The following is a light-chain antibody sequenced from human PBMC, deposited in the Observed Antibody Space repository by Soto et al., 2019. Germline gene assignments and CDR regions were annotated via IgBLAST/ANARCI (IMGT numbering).Light chain of an antibody. CDR1: NSNIGNNY. CDR3: TSWDDSLIGVV. V-gene: IGLV1-47*01. J-gene: IGLJ3*02. CDR2: RNN. Sequence: QSVLIQPPSASGTPGQRVSISCSGRNSNIGNNYVYWYQHLPGTAPTLLISRNNQRPSGVPDRFSGSKSGTSASLAISGLRSEDEADYYCTSWDDSLIGVVFGGGTKLTVL.